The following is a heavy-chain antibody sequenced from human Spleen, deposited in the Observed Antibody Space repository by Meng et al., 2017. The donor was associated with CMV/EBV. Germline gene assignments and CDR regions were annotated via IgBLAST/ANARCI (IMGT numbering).Heavy chain of an antibody. J-gene: IGHJ4*02. CDR3: ARSIAAWTPDPSPHY. CDR1: GFTFSDYY. Sequence: QGQLVESGGGLVKPGGSLRLSCAASGFTFSDYYMSWIRQAPGKGLEWVSYISSSSSYTNYADSVKGRFTISRDNAKNSLYLQMNSLRAEDTAVYYCARSIAAWTPDPSPHYWGQGTLVTVSS. V-gene: IGHV3-11*06. D-gene: IGHD6-6*01. CDR2: ISSSSSYT.